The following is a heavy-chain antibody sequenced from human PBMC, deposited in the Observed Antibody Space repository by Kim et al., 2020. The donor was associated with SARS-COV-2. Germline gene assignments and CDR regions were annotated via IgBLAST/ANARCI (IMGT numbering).Heavy chain of an antibody. J-gene: IGHJ4*02. V-gene: IGHV4-34*01. CDR2: INHSGST. CDR3: ARAGNIAAAGKYLDY. D-gene: IGHD6-13*01. Sequence: SETLSLTCAVYGGSFSGYYWSWIRQPPGKGLEWIGEINHSGSTNYNPSLKSRVTISVDTSKNQFSLKLSSVTAADTAVYYCARAGNIAAAGKYLDYWGQGTLVTVSS. CDR1: GGSFSGYY.